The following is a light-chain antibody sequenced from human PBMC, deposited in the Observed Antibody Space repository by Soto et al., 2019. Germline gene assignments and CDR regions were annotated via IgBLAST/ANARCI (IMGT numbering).Light chain of an antibody. CDR3: QQYNDWPGT. V-gene: IGKV3-15*01. CDR2: GAS. J-gene: IGKJ2*01. CDR1: QSVSSS. Sequence: EIVMTQSPATLSVSPGERATLSCRASQSVSSSLAWYQQKPGQGPRLLIYGASTRATGFPARFSGSGSGTDFTLTISSLQSEDFAVYYCQQYNDWPGTFGQGTKLEIK.